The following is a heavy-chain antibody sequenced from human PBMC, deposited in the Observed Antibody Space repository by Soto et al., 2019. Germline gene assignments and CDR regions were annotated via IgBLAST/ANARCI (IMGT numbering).Heavy chain of an antibody. Sequence: PSETLSLTCAVYGVSFSGYYWSWIRQPPGKGLEWIGEINHSGSTNYNPSLKSRVTISVDTSKNQFSLKLSSVTAADTAVYYCARGKWLRSSFDYWGQGTLVTVSS. J-gene: IGHJ4*02. CDR1: GVSFSGYY. CDR3: ARGKWLRSSFDY. V-gene: IGHV4-34*01. CDR2: INHSGST. D-gene: IGHD5-12*01.